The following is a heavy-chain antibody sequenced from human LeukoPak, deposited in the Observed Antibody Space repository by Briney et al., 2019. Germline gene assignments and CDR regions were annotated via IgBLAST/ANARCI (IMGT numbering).Heavy chain of an antibody. Sequence: PSETLSLTCTVSGGSISSYYWSWIRQPPGKGLEWIGYIYYSGTTNYNPSLKSRVTISVDTSKNQFSLKLSSVTAADTAVYYCARWDYIVGATDYWGQGTLVTVSS. CDR1: GGSISSYY. J-gene: IGHJ4*02. V-gene: IGHV4-59*01. CDR2: IYYSGTT. D-gene: IGHD1-26*01. CDR3: ARWDYIVGATDY.